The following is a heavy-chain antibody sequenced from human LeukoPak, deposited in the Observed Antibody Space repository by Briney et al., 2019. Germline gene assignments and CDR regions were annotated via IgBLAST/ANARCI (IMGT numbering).Heavy chain of an antibody. V-gene: IGHV4-38-2*02. CDR1: GYSISSGYY. Sequence: PSETLSLTCTVSGYSISSGYYWGWIRQPPGEGLEWIGSIYHSGSTYYNPSLKSRVTISVDTSKNQFSLKLSSVTAADTAVYYCARDQTGDFYFDYWGQGTLVTVSS. CDR3: ARDQTGDFYFDY. J-gene: IGHJ4*02. CDR2: IYHSGST. D-gene: IGHD7-27*01.